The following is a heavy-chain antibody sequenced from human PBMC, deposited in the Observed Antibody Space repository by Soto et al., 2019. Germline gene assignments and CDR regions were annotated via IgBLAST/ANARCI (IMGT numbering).Heavy chain of an antibody. CDR1: GFTFRSYA. Sequence: GSLTLSCAASGFTFRSYAMSWFRQAPGKGMEWVSAISGSGGSTYYADSVKGRFTISRDNSKNTLYLQMNSLRAEDTAVYYCAKVTRYCSGGSCYSGPIDYWGQGTLVTVSS. V-gene: IGHV3-23*01. CDR3: AKVTRYCSGGSCYSGPIDY. D-gene: IGHD2-15*01. CDR2: ISGSGGST. J-gene: IGHJ4*02.